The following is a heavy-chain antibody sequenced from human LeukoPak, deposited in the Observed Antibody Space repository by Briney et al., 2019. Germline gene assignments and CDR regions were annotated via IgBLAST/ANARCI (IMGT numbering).Heavy chain of an antibody. J-gene: IGHJ4*02. Sequence: SETLSLTCAVYGVSFSGYYWSWIRHPPGKGLEGIGEINHSGSTNYNPSLKSRVTISLATSKTQFSLKLSSVTAAETAVYYCARSLRYFAWPPGYWGQGTLVTVSS. CDR2: INHSGST. D-gene: IGHD3-9*01. V-gene: IGHV4-34*01. CDR3: ARSLRYFAWPPGY. CDR1: GVSFSGYY.